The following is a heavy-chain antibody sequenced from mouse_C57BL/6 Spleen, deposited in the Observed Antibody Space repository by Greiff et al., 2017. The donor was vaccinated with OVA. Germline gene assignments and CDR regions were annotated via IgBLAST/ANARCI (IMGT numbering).Heavy chain of an antibody. D-gene: IGHD2-3*01. J-gene: IGHJ2*01. CDR3: AIFDGPNYFDY. CDR1: GYTFTSYW. CDR2: IDPSASDT. Sequence: QVQLQQSGAELVRPGSSVKLSCKASGYTFTSYWMHWVKQRPIQGLEWIGNIDPSASDTHYNQKFKDKATLTVDKSSSTAYMQLSSLTSEDSAVYCCAIFDGPNYFDYWGQGTTLTVSS. V-gene: IGHV1-52*01.